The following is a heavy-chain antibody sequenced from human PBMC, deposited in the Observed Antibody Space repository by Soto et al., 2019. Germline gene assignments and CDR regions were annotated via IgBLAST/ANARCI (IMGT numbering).Heavy chain of an antibody. D-gene: IGHD5-18*01. J-gene: IGHJ6*02. V-gene: IGHV3-33*01. CDR1: GFTFSSYG. CDR2: IWYDGSNK. CDR3: ARDPVGTGDYGMDV. Sequence: QVQLVESGGGVVQPGRSLRLSCAASGFTFSSYGMHWVRQAPGKGLEWVAVIWYDGSNKYYADSVKGRFTISRDNSKNTVYLQMNSLRDEDTAVYYCARDPVGTGDYGMDVWGQGTTFTVSS.